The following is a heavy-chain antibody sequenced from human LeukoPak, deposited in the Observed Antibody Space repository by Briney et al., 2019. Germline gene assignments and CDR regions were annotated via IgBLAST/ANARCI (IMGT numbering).Heavy chain of an antibody. J-gene: IGHJ3*01. V-gene: IGHV3-23*01. CDR1: GFTFSTYA. D-gene: IGHD2-15*01. Sequence: GGSLRLSCAASGFTFSTYAMSWVRQAPGKGLEWVSGLSGSGSSAYYTDSVRGRFTISRDNSKNTLYLQMDSLRAEDTAVYYCVRYCNGGSCYRAAFDVWGPGTMVTVSS. CDR2: LSGSGSSA. CDR3: VRYCNGGSCYRAAFDV.